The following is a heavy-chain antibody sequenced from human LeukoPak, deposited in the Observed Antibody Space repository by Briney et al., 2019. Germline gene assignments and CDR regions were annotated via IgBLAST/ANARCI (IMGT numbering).Heavy chain of an antibody. CDR2: INPSGGST. Sequence: ASGKFSCKASGYTFTSYCMHWVRHAPGQGLEWMGIINPSGGSTSYAQKFQGRVTMTRDMSTSTVYMELSSLRSEDTAVYYCARDIRMGLGTALDYWGQGTLVTVSS. CDR1: GYTFTSYC. CDR3: ARDIRMGLGTALDY. J-gene: IGHJ4*02. V-gene: IGHV1-46*01. D-gene: IGHD7-27*01.